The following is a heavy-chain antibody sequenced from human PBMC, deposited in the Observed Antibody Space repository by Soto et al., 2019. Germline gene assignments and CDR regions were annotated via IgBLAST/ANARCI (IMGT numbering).Heavy chain of an antibody. Sequence: QVQLVQSGAEVREPGASVKVSCKTSGYTFTSYATHWLRQAPGQRLEWMGWINAANGETKYSSKFKGRVTISRDTPANTAYMELRSLRSEDTAIYFCARGKPQLMNWFDPWGQGTLVTVSS. CDR3: ARGKPQLMNWFDP. CDR1: GYTFTSYA. V-gene: IGHV1-3*01. D-gene: IGHD6-13*01. J-gene: IGHJ5*02. CDR2: INAANGET.